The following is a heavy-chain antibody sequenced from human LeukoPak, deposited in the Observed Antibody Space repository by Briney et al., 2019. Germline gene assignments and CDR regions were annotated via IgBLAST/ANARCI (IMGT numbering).Heavy chain of an antibody. Sequence: PGRSLRLSCAASGFTFSGSAMNWVPQASGKGLEWVGRIRSKANSYATAYAASVKGRFTISRDDSKNTAYLQMKSLKTEDTAVYYCSRRSDSITIFGVVTPSNWFDPWGQGTLVTVSS. CDR2: IRSKANSYAT. CDR3: SRRSDSITIFGVVTPSNWFDP. D-gene: IGHD3-3*01. CDR1: GFTFSGSA. J-gene: IGHJ5*02. V-gene: IGHV3-73*01.